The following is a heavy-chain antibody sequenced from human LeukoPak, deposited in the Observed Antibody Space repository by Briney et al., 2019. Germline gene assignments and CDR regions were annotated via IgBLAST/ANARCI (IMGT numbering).Heavy chain of an antibody. CDR2: IYSGGST. J-gene: IGHJ4*02. D-gene: IGHD2-15*01. CDR3: ARDSGGSCYDY. CDR1: GFTFSSYA. Sequence: GGSLRLSCAASGFTFSSYAMSWVRQAPGKGLEWVSVIYSGGSTYYADSVKGRFTISRDNSKNTLYLQMNSLRAEDTAVYYCARDSGGSCYDYWGQGTLVTVSS. V-gene: IGHV3-53*01.